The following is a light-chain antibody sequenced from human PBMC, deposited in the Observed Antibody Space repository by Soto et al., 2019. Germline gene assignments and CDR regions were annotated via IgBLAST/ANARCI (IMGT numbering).Light chain of an antibody. CDR2: AVS. CDR3: QQSYSAPRT. V-gene: IGKV1-39*01. Sequence: DIQMTQSPSSLSASVGDRGTITCRASQRISSYLNWYQQKPGKAPKILIYAVSTLQSGVPSRFSGSGSGTDFTLTISSLQPEDVATYYCQQSYSAPRTFGQGTKVEIK. CDR1: QRISSY. J-gene: IGKJ1*01.